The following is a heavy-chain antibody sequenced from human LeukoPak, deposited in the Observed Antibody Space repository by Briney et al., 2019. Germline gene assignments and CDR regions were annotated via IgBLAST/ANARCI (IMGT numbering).Heavy chain of an antibody. D-gene: IGHD3-9*01. CDR3: ARQLRYFDWLSHFDY. V-gene: IGHV3-74*01. J-gene: IGHJ4*02. Sequence: PGGSLRLSCVVSGLSFRNHWMHWVRQAPGKGLMWVSHITNEGSDTRYADSVKGRFTISRDNSKNTLYLQMNSLRAEDTAVYYCARQLRYFDWLSHFDYWGQGTLVTVSS. CDR2: ITNEGSDT. CDR1: GLSFRNHW.